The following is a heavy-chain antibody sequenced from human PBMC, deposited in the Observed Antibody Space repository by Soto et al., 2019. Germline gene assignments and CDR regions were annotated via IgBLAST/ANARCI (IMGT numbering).Heavy chain of an antibody. CDR3: AREHGTKGVIDY. CDR1: GASVSSSTGYY. Sequence: SETLSLTCTVSGASVSSSTGYYWSWIRQHPGKGLEWIGYVYYSGNSYSNPSLRSRVSISVDTSKNDFSLRLTSVTDADTALYFCAREHGTKGVIDYWGQGTLVTVSS. J-gene: IGHJ4*02. CDR2: VYYSGNS. V-gene: IGHV4-31*03. D-gene: IGHD1-7*01.